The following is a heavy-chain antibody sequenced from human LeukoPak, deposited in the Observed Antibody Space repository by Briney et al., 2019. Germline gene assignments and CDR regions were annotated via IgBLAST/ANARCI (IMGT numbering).Heavy chain of an antibody. Sequence: PSETLSLTCTVSGGSISSGDYYWSWIRQPPGKGLEWIGYIYYSGSTYYNPSLKSRVTISVDTSKNQFSLKLSSVTAADTAVYYCARGGTVTGGLFDYWGQGTLVTVSS. D-gene: IGHD4-17*01. J-gene: IGHJ4*02. CDR1: GGSISSGDYY. V-gene: IGHV4-30-4*01. CDR2: IYYSGST. CDR3: ARGGTVTGGLFDY.